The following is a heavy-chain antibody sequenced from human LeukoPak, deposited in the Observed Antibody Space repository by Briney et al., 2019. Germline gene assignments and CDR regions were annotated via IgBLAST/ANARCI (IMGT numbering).Heavy chain of an antibody. V-gene: IGHV1-2*02. CDR2: INPNSGGT. J-gene: IGHJ4*02. CDR1: GYTFTGYY. Sequence: GSSVKVSCKSSGYTFTGYYMHWVRQAPGQGLGWMGWINPNSGGTNYAQKFQGRVTMTRDTSISTAYVELSRLRSDDTAVYYCARVPYYYDSSGYYPFWGQGTLVTVSS. CDR3: ARVPYYYDSSGYYPF. D-gene: IGHD3-22*01.